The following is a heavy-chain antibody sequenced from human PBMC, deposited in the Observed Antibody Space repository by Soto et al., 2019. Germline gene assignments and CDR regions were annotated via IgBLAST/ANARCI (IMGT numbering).Heavy chain of an antibody. V-gene: IGHV1-69*06. D-gene: IGHD3-10*01. J-gene: IGHJ3*02. Sequence: QVQLEQSGAEVKKPGSSVKVSCKASGGTLSDHGVAWLRQAPGQGLEWMGGAIPVFNTAKYAQKFQGRVTVTTDKFTSIAYMELSSLRSEDTAFYFCALGVYGSGNYYTGPSAFDILGEGTMVIVSS. CDR1: GGTLSDHG. CDR3: ALGVYGSGNYYTGPSAFDI. CDR2: AIPVFNTA.